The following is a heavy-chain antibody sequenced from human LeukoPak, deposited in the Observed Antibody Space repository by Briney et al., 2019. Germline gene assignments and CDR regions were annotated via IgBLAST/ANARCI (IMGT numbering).Heavy chain of an antibody. Sequence: SETLSLTCTVSGGSISSSTYYWGWIRQPPGKGLEWIGSIYYSGSTNYNPSLKSRVTISVDKSKTQFSLKLSSVTAADTAVYYCARDKWEPRYAFDIWGQGTMVTVSS. D-gene: IGHD1-26*01. CDR2: IYYSGST. CDR1: GGSISSSTYY. CDR3: ARDKWEPRYAFDI. J-gene: IGHJ3*02. V-gene: IGHV4-39*07.